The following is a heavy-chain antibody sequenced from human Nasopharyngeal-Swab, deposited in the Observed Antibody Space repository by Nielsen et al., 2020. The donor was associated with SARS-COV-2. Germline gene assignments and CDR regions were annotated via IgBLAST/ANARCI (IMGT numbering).Heavy chain of an antibody. CDR3: ARGDVVVPAAIYYYYYGMDV. J-gene: IGHJ6*02. V-gene: IGHV4-31*03. Sequence: SETLSLTCTVSGGSISSGGYYWSWIRQHPGKGLEWIGYIYYSGSTYYNPSLKSRVTISVDTSKNQFSLKLSSVTAADTAAYYCARGDVVVPAAIYYYYYGMDVWGQGTTVTVSS. CDR1: GGSISSGGYY. D-gene: IGHD2-2*01. CDR2: IYYSGST.